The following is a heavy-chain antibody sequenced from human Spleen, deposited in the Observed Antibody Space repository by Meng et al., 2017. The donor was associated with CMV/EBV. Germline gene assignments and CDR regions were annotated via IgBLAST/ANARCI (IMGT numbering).Heavy chain of an antibody. J-gene: IGHJ5*02. CDR3: AREGGLEGWFDP. CDR1: AFTVSNTY. CDR2: ICGGCGT. D-gene: IGHD3-16*01. Sequence: GGSLRLSCAASAFTVSNTYMSWVRQAPGKGLEWVSIICGGCGTYYADSVKDRFTLSRDTYTKTPFLRMNTMRAEDTAVYFCAREGGLEGWFDPWGQGTLVTVSS. V-gene: IGHV3-53*01.